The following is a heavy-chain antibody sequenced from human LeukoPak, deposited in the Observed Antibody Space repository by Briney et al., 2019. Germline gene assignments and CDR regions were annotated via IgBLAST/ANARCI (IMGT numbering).Heavy chain of an antibody. CDR3: SRESGPFCPFGY. Sequence: SETLSLTCGVSGVSISGTNWWSWVRQPPGQGLEWIGEISLAGQTNYNPSLNGRVTMSLDKSSNQLSLHLTSVTAADTATYFCSRESGPFCPFGYWGQGALVIVSS. CDR2: ISLAGQT. J-gene: IGHJ4*02. CDR1: GVSISGTNW. V-gene: IGHV4/OR15-8*02. D-gene: IGHD1-26*01.